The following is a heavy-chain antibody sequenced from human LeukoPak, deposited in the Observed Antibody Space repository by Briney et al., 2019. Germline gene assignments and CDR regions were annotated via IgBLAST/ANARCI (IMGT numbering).Heavy chain of an antibody. D-gene: IGHD6-19*01. CDR2: IYHSGST. V-gene: IGHV4-4*07. CDR1: GGSISSYY. J-gene: IGHJ4*02. CDR3: ASNGWYSIDN. Sequence: SETLSLTCTVSGGSISSYYWSWIRQPAGKGLEWIGEIYHSGSTKYNPSLKSRVTISVDKSKNQLSLKLNSVIAADTAVYYCASNGWYSIDNWGQGTLVTASS.